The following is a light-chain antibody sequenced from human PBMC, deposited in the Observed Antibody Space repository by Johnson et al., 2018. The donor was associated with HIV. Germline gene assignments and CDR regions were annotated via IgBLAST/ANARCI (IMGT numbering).Light chain of an antibody. CDR2: DNN. J-gene: IGLJ1*01. CDR3: GSWDSSLSAYV. V-gene: IGLV1-51*01. Sequence: QSVLTQPPSVSAAPGQKVTISCSGSSSNIGNNYVSWYQQLPGTAPKLLIYDNNKRPSGIPDRFSGSKSGTSATLDITGLQTGDEADYYCGSWDSSLSAYVFATGTKVTVL. CDR1: SSNIGNNY.